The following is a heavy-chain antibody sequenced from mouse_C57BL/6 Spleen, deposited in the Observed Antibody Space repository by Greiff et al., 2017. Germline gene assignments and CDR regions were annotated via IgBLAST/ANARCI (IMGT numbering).Heavy chain of an antibody. CDR3: APAYYGSGSFDY. J-gene: IGHJ2*01. D-gene: IGHD1-1*01. Sequence: EVQLQQSGPELVKPGASVKISCKASGYSFTGYYMNWVKQSPEKSLEWIGEINPSTGGTTYNQKFKAKATLTVDKSSSTAYMQLKSLTSEDSAVYYCAPAYYGSGSFDYWGQGTTLTVSS. CDR1: GYSFTGYY. CDR2: INPSTGGT. V-gene: IGHV1-42*01.